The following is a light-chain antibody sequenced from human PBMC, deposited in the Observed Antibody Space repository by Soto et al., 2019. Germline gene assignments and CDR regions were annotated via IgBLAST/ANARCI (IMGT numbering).Light chain of an antibody. Sequence: EFVLTQSPGTLSLSPGERATLSCRASQSVDSNFFAWYQQKPVQAPRLLMYGASRRAAGIPDRFSGSGSGTEFTLTISRLEPEDFAVYYCKQYTNSPPYTFGQGTKLEIK. J-gene: IGKJ2*01. CDR2: GAS. CDR3: KQYTNSPPYT. V-gene: IGKV3-20*01. CDR1: QSVDSNF.